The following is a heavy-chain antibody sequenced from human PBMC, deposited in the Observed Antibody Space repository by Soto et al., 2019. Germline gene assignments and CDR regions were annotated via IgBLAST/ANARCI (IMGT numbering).Heavy chain of an antibody. CDR1: GFTFSSYG. V-gene: IGHV3-33*01. Sequence: QVQLVESGGGVVQPGRSLRLSCAASGFTFSSYGMHWVRQAPGKGLEWVAVIWYDGSNKYYADSVKGRFTISRDNSKNTLYLQMNSQRAEETAVYYCARDQGAKAYDYWGQGTQVTVSS. D-gene: IGHD1-26*01. CDR3: ARDQGAKAYDY. CDR2: IWYDGSNK. J-gene: IGHJ4*02.